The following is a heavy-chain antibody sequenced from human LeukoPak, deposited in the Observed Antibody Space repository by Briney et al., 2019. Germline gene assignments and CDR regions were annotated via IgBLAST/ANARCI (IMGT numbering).Heavy chain of an antibody. Sequence: PSETLSLTCGVHGGSFTGYYWNWIRQSPGKGLEWIGEINHSGSTNYNPSLKSRVTISVDTSKNQFSLKLSSVTAADTAVYYCAKLAPFDWLETDDYWGQGTLVTVSS. CDR3: AKLAPFDWLETDDY. J-gene: IGHJ4*02. CDR1: GGSFTGYY. V-gene: IGHV4-34*01. CDR2: INHSGST. D-gene: IGHD3-9*01.